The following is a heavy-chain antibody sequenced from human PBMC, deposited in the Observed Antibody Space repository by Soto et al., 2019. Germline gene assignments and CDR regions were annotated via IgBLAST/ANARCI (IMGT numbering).Heavy chain of an antibody. CDR1: GFTFSSYG. V-gene: IGHV3-30*18. J-gene: IGHJ6*02. CDR2: ISYDGSNK. Sequence: QVQLVESGGGVVQPGRSLRLSCAASGFTFSSYGMQWVRQAPGKGLEWVAVISYDGSNKYYAEYVKGRFTISRDNSKNTLYMQMNSVRVEDTAVYYCAKDQLRGVRGVITYYYGMDVWGQGTTVTVSS. D-gene: IGHD3-10*01. CDR3: AKDQLRGVRGVITYYYGMDV.